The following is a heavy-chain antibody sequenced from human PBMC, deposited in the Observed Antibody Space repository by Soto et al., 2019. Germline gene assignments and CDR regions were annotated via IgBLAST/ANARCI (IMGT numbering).Heavy chain of an antibody. J-gene: IGHJ1*01. CDR2: ISSSSSTI. Sequence: EVQLVESGGGLVQPGGSLRLCCAASGFTFSSYSMNWIRQAPGKGLEWVSYISSSSSTIYYADSVKGRFTISRDNAKNSLYLQMNSLRAEDTAVYYCARPTTGDSSGYSFAEYFQHWGQGTLVTVSS. V-gene: IGHV3-48*01. CDR3: ARPTTGDSSGYSFAEYFQH. D-gene: IGHD3-22*01. CDR1: GFTFSSYS.